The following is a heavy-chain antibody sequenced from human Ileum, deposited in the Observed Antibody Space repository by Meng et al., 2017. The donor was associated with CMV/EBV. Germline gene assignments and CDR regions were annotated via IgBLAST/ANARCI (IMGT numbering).Heavy chain of an antibody. CDR2: IYYSGNT. CDR1: GDYY. Sequence: GDYYWSWIRQRPGKGLELIGYIYYSGNTYYNPSLKSRVTITADASKNQFSLQLTSLTAADTAVYFCARARRDPEYCSGGSCYAFDYWGQGTLVTVSS. D-gene: IGHD2-15*01. J-gene: IGHJ4*02. V-gene: IGHV4-30-4*01. CDR3: ARARRDPEYCSGGSCYAFDY.